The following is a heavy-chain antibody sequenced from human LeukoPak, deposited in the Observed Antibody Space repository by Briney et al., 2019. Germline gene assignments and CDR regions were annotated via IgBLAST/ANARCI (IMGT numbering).Heavy chain of an antibody. V-gene: IGHV4-59*01. CDR1: GGSISSYY. CDR2: IYYSGST. CDR3: ARGITMVRGVPLNWFDP. J-gene: IGHJ5*02. Sequence: KPSEILSLTCTVSGGSISSYYWSWIRQPPGKGLEWIGYIYYSGSTNYNPSLKSRVTISVDTSKNQFSLKLSSVTAADTAVYYCARGITMVRGVPLNWFDPWGQGTLVTVSS. D-gene: IGHD3-10*01.